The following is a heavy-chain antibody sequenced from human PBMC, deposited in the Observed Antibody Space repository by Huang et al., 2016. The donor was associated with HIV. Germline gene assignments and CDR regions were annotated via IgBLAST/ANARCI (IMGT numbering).Heavy chain of an antibody. V-gene: IGHV4-39*01. CDR3: ARLSIGATFGFDI. J-gene: IGHJ3*02. Sequence: QLQLQESGPGLLKPSETLSLTCTVSGGSISSSSYSGAWIRQPPGQGLECIGRIYFSGSTYYNPSLTSRVTISVDTSKTKFSLKLSSGTAADTAVYYCARLSIGATFGFDIWGQGTMVTVSS. D-gene: IGHD3-10*01. CDR2: IYFSGST. CDR1: GGSISSSSYS.